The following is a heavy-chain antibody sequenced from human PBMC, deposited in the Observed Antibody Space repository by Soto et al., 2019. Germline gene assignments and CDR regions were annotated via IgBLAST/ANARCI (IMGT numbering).Heavy chain of an antibody. D-gene: IGHD1-1*01. J-gene: IGHJ4*02. Sequence: QVQLVQSGAEVKKPGSSAKVSCKASGGTFSSYAISWVRQAPGQGLEWMGGIIPIFGTANYAQKFQGRVTITADESTSTAYMELSSLRSEDTAVYYCASHLERPADLPYYFDYWGQGTLVTVSS. CDR3: ASHLERPADLPYYFDY. CDR2: IIPIFGTA. CDR1: GGTFSSYA. V-gene: IGHV1-69*01.